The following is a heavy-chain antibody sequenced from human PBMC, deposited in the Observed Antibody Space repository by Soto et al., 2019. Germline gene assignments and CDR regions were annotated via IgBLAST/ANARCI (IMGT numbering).Heavy chain of an antibody. CDR1: GYSFTSYW. CDR3: ARLANYHSSRYYYSYYGMDV. J-gene: IGHJ6*02. Sequence: GESLKISCKVSGYSFTSYWIGWVRQMPGKCLEWMGIIYPGDSDTRYSPSFQGQVTISADKSISTAYLQWSSLKASDTAMYYCARLANYHSSRYYYSYYGMDVWGQGTTVTVSS. D-gene: IGHD3-22*01. CDR2: IYPGDSDT. V-gene: IGHV5-51*01.